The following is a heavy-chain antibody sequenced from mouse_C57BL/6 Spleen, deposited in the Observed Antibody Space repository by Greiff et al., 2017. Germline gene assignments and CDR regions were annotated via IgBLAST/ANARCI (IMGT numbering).Heavy chain of an antibody. J-gene: IGHJ2*01. CDR1: GYAFSSSW. D-gene: IGHD2-10*02. CDR3: AREVWDVRYFDD. CDR2: IYPGDGDT. Sequence: VQLQQSGPELVKPGASVKISCKASGYAFSSSWMNWVKQRPGKGLEWIGRIYPGDGDTNYNGKFKGKATLTADKSSSTAYMQLRSLTSEDSAVYFCAREVWDVRYFDDWGQGTTLTGSS. V-gene: IGHV1-82*01.